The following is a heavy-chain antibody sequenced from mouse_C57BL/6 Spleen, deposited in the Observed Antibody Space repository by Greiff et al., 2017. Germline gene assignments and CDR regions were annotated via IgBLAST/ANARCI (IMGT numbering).Heavy chain of an antibody. CDR2: ISNLAYSI. CDR3: ARWAAGRWYVDV. D-gene: IGHD4-1*01. V-gene: IGHV5-15*01. CDR1: GFTFSDYG. Sequence: EVQLVESGGGLVQPGGSLKLSCAASGFTFSDYGMAWVRQAPRKGPEWVAFISNLAYSIYYADTVTGRFTISRENAKNTLYLEMSSLRSEDTAMYYCARWAAGRWYVDVWGTGTTVTVSS. J-gene: IGHJ1*03.